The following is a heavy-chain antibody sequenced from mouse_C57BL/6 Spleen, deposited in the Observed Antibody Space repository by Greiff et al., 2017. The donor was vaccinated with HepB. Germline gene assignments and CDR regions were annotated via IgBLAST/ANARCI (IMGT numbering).Heavy chain of an antibody. CDR2: INPNNGGT. Sequence: EVQLQQSGPELVKPGASVKISCKASGYTFTDYYMNWVKQSHGKSLEWIGDINPNNGGTSYNQKFKGKATLTVDKSSSTAYMELRSLTSEDSAVYYCARRLVTSPFFDYWGQGTTLTVSS. CDR1: GYTFTDYY. CDR3: ARRLVTSPFFDY. V-gene: IGHV1-26*01. D-gene: IGHD2-12*01. J-gene: IGHJ2*01.